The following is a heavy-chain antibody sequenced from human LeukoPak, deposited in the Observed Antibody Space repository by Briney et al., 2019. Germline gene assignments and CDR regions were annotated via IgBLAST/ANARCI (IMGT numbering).Heavy chain of an antibody. CDR3: ARHWYNSGWYPYYFDY. V-gene: IGHV4-39*01. D-gene: IGHD6-19*01. CDR1: GGSISSSNYF. J-gene: IGHJ4*02. CDR2: IYYSGST. Sequence: PSETLSLTCTVSGGSISSSNYFWGWIRQSPGKGLEYIGSIYYSGSTYYNPSLKSRVTISVDTSKNQFSLKLSSVTAADTALYYCARHWYNSGWYPYYFDYWGQGTLVTVSS.